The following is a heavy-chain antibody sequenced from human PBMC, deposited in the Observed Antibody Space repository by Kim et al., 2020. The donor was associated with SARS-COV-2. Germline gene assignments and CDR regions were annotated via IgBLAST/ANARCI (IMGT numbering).Heavy chain of an antibody. Sequence: GGSLRLSCAVSGFTLSSYAIHWVRQAPGKGLEWVAVISNDGSNTYYADSVKGRFTFSRDNSKNTLYLQMNSLRAEDTALYYCARGEGTGQSSSWYPSMLDHWGHGTLVTVPS. CDR1: GFTLSSYA. V-gene: IGHV3-30*04. D-gene: IGHD6-13*01. CDR2: ISNDGSNT. J-gene: IGHJ4*01. CDR3: ARGEGTGQSSSWYPSMLDH.